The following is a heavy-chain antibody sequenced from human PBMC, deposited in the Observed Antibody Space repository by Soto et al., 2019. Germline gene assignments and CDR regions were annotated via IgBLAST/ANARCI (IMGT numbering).Heavy chain of an antibody. CDR3: ARVPDY. CDR1: GGSISSGGYS. CDR2: IYHSGST. Sequence: SETLSLTCAVSGGSISSGGYSWSWIRQPPGKGLEWIGYIYHSGSTYHNPSLKSRVTISVDRSKNQFSLKLSSVTAADTAVYYSARVPDYWGQGTLVTVSS. V-gene: IGHV4-30-2*01. J-gene: IGHJ4*02.